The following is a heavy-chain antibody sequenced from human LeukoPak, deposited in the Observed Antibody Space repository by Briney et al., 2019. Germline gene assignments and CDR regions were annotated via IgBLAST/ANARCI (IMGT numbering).Heavy chain of an antibody. V-gene: IGHV2-70*04. D-gene: IGHD2-2*03. CDR2: IDWYEDK. CDR1: CFPLRNTSGMR. J-gene: IGHJ4*02. CDR3: ARTPFTISPGNLDN. Sequence: SAPPLVKPPQTLTLTCTFSCFPLRNTSGMRVNCIRQPPGQALEGLARIDWYEDKFYSSSLKARLTISKDTSKNQVVLTMTNMDPVDTATSYCARTPFTISPGNLDNWGRGTLVTVSS.